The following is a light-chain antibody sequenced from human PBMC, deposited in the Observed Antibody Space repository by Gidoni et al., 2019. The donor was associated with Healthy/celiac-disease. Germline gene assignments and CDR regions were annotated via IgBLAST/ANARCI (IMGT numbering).Light chain of an antibody. V-gene: IGKV4-1*01. J-gene: IGKJ3*01. Sequence: DIVMTQSPDSLAVSLGERATINCKSSQSVLYSSNNKNYLAWYQQKPGQPPKLLIYWASTRESGVPDRFSGSGSGTDFTLTISSLQAEDVAVYYCQQYYSTPGFTFGPXDQSGYQT. CDR2: WAS. CDR3: QQYYSTPGFT. CDR1: QSVLYSSNNKNY.